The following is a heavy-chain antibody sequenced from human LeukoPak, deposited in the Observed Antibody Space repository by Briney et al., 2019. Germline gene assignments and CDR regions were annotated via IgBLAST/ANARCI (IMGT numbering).Heavy chain of an antibody. CDR2: ISYSGGT. D-gene: IGHD1-26*01. J-gene: IGHJ4*02. V-gene: IGHV4-59*08. CDR3: ARRRERRRTYRFDYFDY. Sequence: SETLSLTCTVSGGSISSYFWSWFRQPPGKGLEWIGYISYSGGTNYNPSLKSRITISLDTSKNQFSLKLSSVTAADTAVYYCARRRERRRTYRFDYFDYWGQGALVAVSS. CDR1: GGSISSYF.